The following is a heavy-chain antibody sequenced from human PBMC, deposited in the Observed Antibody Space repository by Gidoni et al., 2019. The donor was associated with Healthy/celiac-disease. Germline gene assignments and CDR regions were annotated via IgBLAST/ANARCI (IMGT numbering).Heavy chain of an antibody. V-gene: IGHV4-34*01. Sequence: QVQLQQWGAGLLKPSATLSLTCAVYGGSFSGYYWSWIRQPPGKGLEWIGEINHSGSTNYNPSLKSRVTISVDTSKNQFSLKLSSVTAADTAVYYCARVFLEYQLPGYYYGMDVWGQGTTVTVS. CDR3: ARVFLEYQLPGYYYGMDV. D-gene: IGHD2-2*01. CDR2: INHSGST. J-gene: IGHJ6*02. CDR1: GGSFSGYY.